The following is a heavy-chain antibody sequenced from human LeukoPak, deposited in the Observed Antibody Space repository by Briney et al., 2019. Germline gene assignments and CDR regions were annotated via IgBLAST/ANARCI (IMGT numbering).Heavy chain of an antibody. CDR3: ARGGGLDV. CDR2: IKQDGSKK. CDR1: GFTFSSFW. Sequence: PGGSLRLSCVASGFTFSSFWMSWVRQAPGKGLEWVANIKQDGSKKNYVDSVKGRFTISRDNAKNSLYLQMNSLRAEDTAIYYCARGGGLDVWGQGATVTVSS. V-gene: IGHV3-7*03. D-gene: IGHD3-16*01. J-gene: IGHJ6*02.